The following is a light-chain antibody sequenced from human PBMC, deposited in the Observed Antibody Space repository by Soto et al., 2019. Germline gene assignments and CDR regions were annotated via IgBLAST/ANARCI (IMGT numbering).Light chain of an antibody. J-gene: IGKJ5*01. CDR3: QRYGSSPLIT. Sequence: EIVLTQSPATLSLSPGERATLSCRASRSVSTYLAWYQHKPGQAPRLLIYDTYNRATGIPARFSGSGSGTDFTLTISRLEPEDFAVYFCQRYGSSPLITFGQGTRLEIK. CDR1: RSVSTY. CDR2: DTY. V-gene: IGKV3-20*01.